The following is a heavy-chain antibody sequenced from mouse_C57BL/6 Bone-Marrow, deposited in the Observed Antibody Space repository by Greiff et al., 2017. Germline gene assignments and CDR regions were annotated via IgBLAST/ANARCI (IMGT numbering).Heavy chain of an antibody. CDR3: ARRSYDYDVGAMDY. CDR2: ISYDGSN. V-gene: IGHV3-6*01. D-gene: IGHD2-4*01. CDR1: GYSITSGYY. Sequence: EVQLQQSGPGLVKPSQSLSLTCSVTGYSITSGYYWNWIRQFPGNKLEWMGYISYDGSNNYNPSLKNRNSITRDTSKNQFFLKLNSVTTEDTATYYCARRSYDYDVGAMDYWGQGTSVTVSS. J-gene: IGHJ4*01.